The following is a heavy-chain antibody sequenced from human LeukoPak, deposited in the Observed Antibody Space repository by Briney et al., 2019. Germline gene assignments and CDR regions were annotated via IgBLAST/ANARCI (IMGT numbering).Heavy chain of an antibody. Sequence: ASVKVSCKASGYTFTSYGISWVRQAPGQGLEWMGWISAYNGNTNYAQKLQGRVTMTTDTSTSTVYMELRSLRSDDTAVYYCARPSVDSSGWYEMGSYYYYYYGMDVWGQGTTVTVSS. CDR1: GYTFTSYG. V-gene: IGHV1-18*01. D-gene: IGHD6-19*01. CDR3: ARPSVDSSGWYEMGSYYYYYYGMDV. CDR2: ISAYNGNT. J-gene: IGHJ6*02.